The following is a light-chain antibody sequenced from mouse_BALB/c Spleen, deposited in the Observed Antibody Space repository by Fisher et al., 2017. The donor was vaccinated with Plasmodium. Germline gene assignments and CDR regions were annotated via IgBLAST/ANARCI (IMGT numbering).Light chain of an antibody. CDR2: YTS. J-gene: IGKJ5*01. CDR3: QQSNSWPLT. V-gene: IGKV5-43*01. Sequence: DIVLTQSPVTLSVTPGDSVSLSCRASQSINNNLHWYQQKSHESPRLLINYTSQSTSGIPSRFSGSGSGTDFTLSINRVETEDFGMYFCQQSNSWPLTFGAGTKLELK. CDR1: QSINNN.